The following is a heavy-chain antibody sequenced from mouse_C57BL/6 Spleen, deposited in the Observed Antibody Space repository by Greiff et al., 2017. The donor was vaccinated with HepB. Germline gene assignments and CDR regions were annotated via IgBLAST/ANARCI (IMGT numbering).Heavy chain of an antibody. CDR3: TAYGSSRYFDV. CDR2: IDPETGGT. J-gene: IGHJ1*03. D-gene: IGHD1-1*01. V-gene: IGHV1-15*01. Sequence: LVESGAELVRPGASVTLSCKASGYTFTDYEMHWVKQTPVHGLEWIGAIDPETGGTAYNQKFKGKAILTADKSSSTAYMELRSLTSEDSAVYYCTAYGSSRYFDVWGTGTTVTVSS. CDR1: GYTFTDYE.